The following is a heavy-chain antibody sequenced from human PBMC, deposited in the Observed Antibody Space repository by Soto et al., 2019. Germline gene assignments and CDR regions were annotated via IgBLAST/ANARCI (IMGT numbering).Heavy chain of an antibody. V-gene: IGHV3-30*04. CDR1: GFTFRRHA. CDR3: ARSRSGAVADSFDS. J-gene: IGHJ4*02. Sequence: QVHLVESGGGVVQPGRSLRLSCAASGFTFRRHAVHWVRQAPGKGLEWVAVISSDGSAKYYIDSVKGRFTSSRDNSKNTVFLQLNSLSYEDTAVYYCARSRSGAVADSFDSWGQGTLVTVST. D-gene: IGHD3-10*01. CDR2: ISSDGSAK.